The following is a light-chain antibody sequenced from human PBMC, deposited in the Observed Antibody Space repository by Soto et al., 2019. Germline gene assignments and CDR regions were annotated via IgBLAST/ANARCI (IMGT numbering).Light chain of an antibody. J-gene: IGLJ1*01. V-gene: IGLV2-14*01. CDR1: SSDVVNYNY. Sequence: QSALTQPASVSGSPGQSITISCTGASSDVVNYNYVSWYQQHPGKAPKLMIYEVSNRPSGVPNRFSGSKSGNTASLTISGLQAEDEADYYCSSYTSSSTLYVFGTGTQLTVL. CDR3: SSYTSSSTLYV. CDR2: EVS.